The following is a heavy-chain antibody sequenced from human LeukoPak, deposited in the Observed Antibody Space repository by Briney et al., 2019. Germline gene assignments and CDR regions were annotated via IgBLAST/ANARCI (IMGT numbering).Heavy chain of an antibody. D-gene: IGHD1-26*01. CDR3: AKGSRGNYDY. J-gene: IGHJ4*02. V-gene: IGHV3-23*01. Sequence: GGSLRLSCAASGFTFSNYAMTWVRQAPGKGLEWVSSITDRGSDTYYADSVKGQFTISRDNSKNTLYLQMNSLRVEDTAVYYCAKGSRGNYDYWGQGTLITVSS. CDR2: ITDRGSDT. CDR1: GFTFSNYA.